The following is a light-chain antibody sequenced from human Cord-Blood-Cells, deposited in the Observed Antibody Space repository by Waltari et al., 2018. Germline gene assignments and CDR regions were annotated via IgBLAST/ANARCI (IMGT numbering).Light chain of an antibody. Sequence: QSALTQPASVSGPPGQSITIPCTGTSSDVGSYNFFSWYQQHPGKAPKLMIYEGSKRPSGVSNRFSGSKSGNTASLTISGLQAEDEADYYCCSYAGSSTWVFGGGTKLTVL. J-gene: IGLJ3*02. CDR3: CSYAGSSTWV. V-gene: IGLV2-23*01. CDR1: SSDVGSYNF. CDR2: EGS.